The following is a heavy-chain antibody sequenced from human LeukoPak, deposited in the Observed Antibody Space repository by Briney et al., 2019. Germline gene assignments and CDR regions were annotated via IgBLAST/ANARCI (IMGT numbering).Heavy chain of an antibody. V-gene: IGHV3-23*01. J-gene: IGHJ4*02. CDR1: GFTFSSYA. Sequence: GGSLRLSCAASGFTFSSYAMSWVRQAPGKGLEWVSAISGSGGSTYYADSVKGRFTISRDNSKNTLYLQMNSLRADDTVVYYCGYSSRWYGSLFVVYWGQGTLVTVSS. CDR2: ISGSGGST. CDR3: GYSSRWYGSLFVVY. D-gene: IGHD6-13*01.